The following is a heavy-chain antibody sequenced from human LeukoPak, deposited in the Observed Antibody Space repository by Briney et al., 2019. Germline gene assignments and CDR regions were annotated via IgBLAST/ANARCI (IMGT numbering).Heavy chain of an antibody. V-gene: IGHV4-59*08. J-gene: IGHJ4*02. D-gene: IGHD4-17*01. CDR3: ARLSHYGDYVALRYFDY. CDR2: IYYSGST. CDR1: GGSVSSYY. Sequence: PSETLSLTCTVSGGIVSGGSVSSYYRSWIRQPPGKGLEWIGYIYYSGSTNYNPSLKSRVTISVDTSKNQFSLKLSSVTAADTAVYYCARLSHYGDYVALRYFDYWGQGTLVTVSS.